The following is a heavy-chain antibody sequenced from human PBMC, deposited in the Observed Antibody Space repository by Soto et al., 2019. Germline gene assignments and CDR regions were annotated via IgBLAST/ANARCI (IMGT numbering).Heavy chain of an antibody. Sequence: GGSLRLSCAASGFPFSSYAMSWVRQAPGKGLEWVSAISGSGGSTYYADSVKGRFTISRDNSKNTLYLQMNSLRAEDTAVYYCAKAGYYYDSSGYRPYWGQGTLVTVSS. CDR2: ISGSGGST. D-gene: IGHD3-22*01. CDR1: GFPFSSYA. CDR3: AKAGYYYDSSGYRPY. J-gene: IGHJ4*02. V-gene: IGHV3-23*01.